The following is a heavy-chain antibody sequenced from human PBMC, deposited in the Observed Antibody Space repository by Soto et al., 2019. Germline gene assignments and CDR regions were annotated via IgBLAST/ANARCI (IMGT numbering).Heavy chain of an antibody. CDR1: GYSFTNYY. V-gene: IGHV1-46*01. D-gene: IGHD3-10*01. CDR2: MRPSGGNT. Sequence: GASVKVSCKASGYSFTNYYIHWFRQAPGQGLEWLGIMRPSGGNTASAPRFQDKVTMTRGTSTSTVWMELTSLTSEDTAVYYCAREPKESFYFDYWGQGTLVTGSS. CDR3: AREPKESFYFDY. J-gene: IGHJ4*02.